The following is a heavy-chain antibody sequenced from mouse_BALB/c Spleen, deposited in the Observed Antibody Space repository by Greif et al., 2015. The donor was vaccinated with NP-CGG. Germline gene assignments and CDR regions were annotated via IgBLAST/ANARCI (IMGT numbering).Heavy chain of an antibody. V-gene: IGHV5-6-3*01. CDR1: GFTFSGYG. CDR3: ASLYRAYYAMDY. J-gene: IGHJ4*01. Sequence: EVHLVESGGGLVRPGGSLKLSCAASGFTFSGYGMSWVRQTPDKRLELVATINSNGGSTYYPDSVKGRFTISRDNAKNPLSLQMSSLKSEDTAMYYCASLYRAYYAMDYWGQGTSVTVSS. D-gene: IGHD2-1*01. CDR2: INSNGGST.